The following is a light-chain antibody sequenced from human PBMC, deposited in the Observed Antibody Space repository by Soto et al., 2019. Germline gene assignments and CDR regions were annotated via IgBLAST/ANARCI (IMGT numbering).Light chain of an antibody. Sequence: EIVMTQSPATLSVSPGERATLSCRASQSVSSNLAWYQQKPGQAPRLIIYGASTRATGIPARFSGSGSGTEFTLTISSLQSEDFAVNYCQQYNNWPQTFGQGTKLEIK. CDR2: GAS. CDR1: QSVSSN. J-gene: IGKJ2*01. CDR3: QQYNNWPQT. V-gene: IGKV3D-15*01.